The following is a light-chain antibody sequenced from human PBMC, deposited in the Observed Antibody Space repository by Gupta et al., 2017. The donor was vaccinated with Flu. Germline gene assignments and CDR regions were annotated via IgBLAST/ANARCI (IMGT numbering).Light chain of an antibody. V-gene: IGKV3-11*01. CDR2: DAS. Sequence: EMVLTQSPAILSGSPGERATLSCRASESVYSSLAWYQQIPGQAPRLLIYDASKRAPLSQARFRVRGSWPAFTLPISSLEPEAFAIYYCQKSRHGFTFPSFPPLSLPPTF. CDR3: QKSRHGFTFPSFPPLSLPPT. CDR1: ESVYSS. J-gene: IGKJ2*01.